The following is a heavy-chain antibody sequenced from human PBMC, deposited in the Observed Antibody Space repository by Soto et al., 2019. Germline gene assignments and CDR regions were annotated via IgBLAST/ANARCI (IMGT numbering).Heavy chain of an antibody. CDR2: ISGSGGST. D-gene: IGHD5-12*01. V-gene: IGHV3-23*01. Sequence: PGGSLRLPCAASGFTFSSYAMSWVRQAPGKGLEWVSAISGSGGSTYYADSVKGRFTISRDNSKNTLYLQMNSLRAEDTAVYYCAKERDIVATIKIPLDYWGQGTLVTVSS. CDR3: AKERDIVATIKIPLDY. CDR1: GFTFSSYA. J-gene: IGHJ4*02.